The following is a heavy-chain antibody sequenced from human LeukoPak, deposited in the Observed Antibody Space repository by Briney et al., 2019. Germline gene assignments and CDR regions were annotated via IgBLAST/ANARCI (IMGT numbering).Heavy chain of an antibody. CDR1: GDTFTSYY. Sequence: GASVKVSCKASGDTFTSYYMHWVRQAPGQGLEWMGWIIPNIGSTNYAQKFQGRVTITRDASISTAYMELSRLRSEDTAVYYCARAVATSGPYYFDYWGQGTLVTVSS. J-gene: IGHJ4*02. CDR2: IIPNIGST. V-gene: IGHV1-2*02. D-gene: IGHD2-15*01. CDR3: ARAVATSGPYYFDY.